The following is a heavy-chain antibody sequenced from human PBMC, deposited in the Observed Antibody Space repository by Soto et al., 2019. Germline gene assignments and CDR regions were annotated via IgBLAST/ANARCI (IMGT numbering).Heavy chain of an antibody. Sequence: ASVKVSCKASGYTFTSYGTSWVRQAPGQGLEWMGWISAYNGNTNYAQKLQGRVTMTTDTSTSTAYMELRSLRSDDTAVYYCARPLTRGYSYGRNYWGQGTLVTVSS. CDR3: ARPLTRGYSYGRNY. J-gene: IGHJ4*02. D-gene: IGHD5-18*01. CDR2: ISAYNGNT. CDR1: GYTFTSYG. V-gene: IGHV1-18*01.